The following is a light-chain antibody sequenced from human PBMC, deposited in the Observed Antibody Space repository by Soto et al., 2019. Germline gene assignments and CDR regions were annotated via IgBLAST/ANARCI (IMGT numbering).Light chain of an antibody. J-gene: IGKJ5*01. CDR2: AAS. V-gene: IGKV3-20*01. Sequence: EILLTQSPVTLSLSPGERATLSCISSQSVSTSYLAWYQQKPGQAPGLLIYAASSRATGIPDRFSGSGSGTDFTLTISRLEPEDFAVYYCQQYGNSPITFGQGTRLEIK. CDR3: QQYGNSPIT. CDR1: QSVSTSY.